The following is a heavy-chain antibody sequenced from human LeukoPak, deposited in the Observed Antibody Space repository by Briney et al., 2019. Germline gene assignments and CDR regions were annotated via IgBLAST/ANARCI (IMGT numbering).Heavy chain of an antibody. J-gene: IGHJ4*02. CDR2: TKQDGTEK. D-gene: IGHD1-26*01. Sequence: QPGGSLRLSCAASGFTFSRYWMTWVRQAPGKGLEWVANTKQDGTEKYYVDSVKGRFTISRDNAKNSLYLQMNSLRAEDTAVYYCARDSEWGLLRSDYWGQGTLVTVSS. CDR3: ARDSEWGLLRSDY. CDR1: GFTFSRYW. V-gene: IGHV3-7*05.